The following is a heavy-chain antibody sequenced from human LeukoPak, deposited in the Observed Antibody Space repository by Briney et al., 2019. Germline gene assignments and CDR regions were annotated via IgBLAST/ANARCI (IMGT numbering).Heavy chain of an antibody. J-gene: IGHJ1*01. CDR2: IKQDGSEK. D-gene: IGHD6-13*01. CDR1: GFTFSSYW. V-gene: IGHV3-7*03. Sequence: GGSLRPSCAASGFTFSSYWMSWVRQAPGKGLEWVANIKQDGSEKYYVDSVKGRFTISRDNAKNSLYLQMNSLRAEDTAVYYCARDSSSWYYLTHAEYFQHWGQGTLVTVSS. CDR3: ARDSSSWYYLTHAEYFQH.